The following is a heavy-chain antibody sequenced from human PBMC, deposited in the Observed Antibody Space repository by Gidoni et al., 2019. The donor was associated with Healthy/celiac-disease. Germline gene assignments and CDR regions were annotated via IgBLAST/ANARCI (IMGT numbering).Heavy chain of an antibody. Sequence: QVQLQQWGAGLLKPSETLSLPCAVYGGSFSGYYWSWIRQPPGKGLEWIGEINHSGRTNYNPSLKSRVTISVDTSKNQFSLKLSSVTAADTAVYYCARGSRGYSYGLFYYYGMDVWGQGTTVTVSS. D-gene: IGHD5-18*01. J-gene: IGHJ6*02. CDR1: GGSFSGYY. V-gene: IGHV4-34*01. CDR3: ARGSRGYSYGLFYYYGMDV. CDR2: INHSGRT.